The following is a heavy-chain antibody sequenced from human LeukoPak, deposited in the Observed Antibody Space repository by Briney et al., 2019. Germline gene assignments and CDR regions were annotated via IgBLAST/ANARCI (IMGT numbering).Heavy chain of an antibody. J-gene: IGHJ4*02. CDR1: GGSISSYY. V-gene: IGHV4-59*01. D-gene: IGHD3-22*01. CDR3: ARGADSSGYYSIFYFDY. CDR2: LYYSGST. Sequence: SETLSLTCTVSGGSISSYYWNWIRQPPGKGPEWIGYLYYSGSTNYNPSLKSRVTISVDTSKNQFSLKLSSVTAADTAVYYCARGADSSGYYSIFYFDYWGQGTLVTVSS.